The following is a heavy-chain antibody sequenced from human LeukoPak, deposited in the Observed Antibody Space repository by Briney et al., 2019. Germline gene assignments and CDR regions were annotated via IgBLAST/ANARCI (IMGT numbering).Heavy chain of an antibody. CDR1: GFTFSSYS. D-gene: IGHD3-22*01. V-gene: IGHV3-21*04. CDR3: AKSLMTVLTLGSYFDY. J-gene: IGHJ4*02. CDR2: ISSSSSYI. Sequence: GGSLRLSCAASGFTFSSYSMNWVRQAPGKGLEWVSSISSSSSYIYYADSVKGRFTISRDNSKNTLYLQMHSLRAEDTAVYYCAKSLMTVLTLGSYFDYWGQGTLVTVSS.